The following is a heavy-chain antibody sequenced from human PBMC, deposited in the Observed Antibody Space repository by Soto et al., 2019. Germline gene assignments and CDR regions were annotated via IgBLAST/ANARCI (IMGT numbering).Heavy chain of an antibody. CDR2: IYYSGST. CDR3: ARRAPDDYGDYGAFDY. V-gene: IGHV4-39*01. J-gene: IGHJ4*02. Sequence: SETLTLTCTVSGGSISSSSYYWVWMRQPPGKGLEWIGSIYYSGSTYYNPSLKSRVTISVDTSKNQFSLKLSSVTAADTAVYYCARRAPDDYGDYGAFDYWGQGTLVTVSS. D-gene: IGHD4-17*01. CDR1: GGSISSSSYY.